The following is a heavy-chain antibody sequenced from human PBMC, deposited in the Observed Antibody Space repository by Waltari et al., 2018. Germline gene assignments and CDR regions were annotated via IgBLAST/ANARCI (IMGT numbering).Heavy chain of an antibody. Sequence: VQLVESGGGLVKPGGSLRLSCAASGFTFSDYYMSWVRQAPGKGLEWVSAISGSGGSTYYADSVKGRFTISRDNSKNTLYLQMNSLRAEDTAVYYCVRQRDAFDIWGQGTMVTVSS. CDR3: VRQRDAFDI. V-gene: IGHV3-23*04. D-gene: IGHD6-25*01. J-gene: IGHJ3*02. CDR2: ISGSGGST. CDR1: GFTFSDYY.